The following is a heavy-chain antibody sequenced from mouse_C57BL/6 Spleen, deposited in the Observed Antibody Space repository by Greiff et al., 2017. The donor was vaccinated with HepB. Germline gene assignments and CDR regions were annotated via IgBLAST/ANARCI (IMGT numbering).Heavy chain of an antibody. J-gene: IGHJ4*01. CDR3: AQAHLLDYAMDY. CDR2: IWRGGST. Sequence: VMLVESGPGLVQPSQSLSITCTVSGFSLTSYGVHWVRQSPGKGLEWLGVIWRGGSTDYNAAFMSRLSITKDNSKSQVFFKMNSLQADDTAIYYCAQAHLLDYAMDYWGQGTSVTVSS. D-gene: IGHD2-1*01. CDR1: GFSLTSYG. V-gene: IGHV2-5*01.